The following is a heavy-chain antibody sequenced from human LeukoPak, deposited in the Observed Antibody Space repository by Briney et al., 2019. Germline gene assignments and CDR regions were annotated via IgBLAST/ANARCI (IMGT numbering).Heavy chain of an antibody. D-gene: IGHD3-3*01. CDR3: ARDRAWNYFDY. V-gene: IGHV3-69-1*02. Sequence: GGSLRLSCAASGFTFSNYNMNWVRQAPGKGLEWVSRITSSSTIYYADSVKGRFTISRDNAKNSLYLQMNSLRDEDTAVYYCARDRAWNYFDYWGQGTLVAVSS. J-gene: IGHJ4*02. CDR2: ITSSSTI. CDR1: GFTFSNYN.